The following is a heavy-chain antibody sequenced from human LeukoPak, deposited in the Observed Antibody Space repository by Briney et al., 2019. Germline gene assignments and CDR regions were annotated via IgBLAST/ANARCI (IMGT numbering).Heavy chain of an antibody. J-gene: IGHJ2*01. CDR3: ARRVTTGWYFDL. CDR1: GFTFSSYS. Sequence: GGSLRLSCAASGFTFSSYSMNWVRQAPGKGLEWVSSISSSSSYIYYADSVKGRFTISRDNAKNSLYLQMNSLRAEDTAVYYRARRVTTGWYFDLWGRGTLVTVSS. V-gene: IGHV3-21*01. CDR2: ISSSSSYI. D-gene: IGHD4-17*01.